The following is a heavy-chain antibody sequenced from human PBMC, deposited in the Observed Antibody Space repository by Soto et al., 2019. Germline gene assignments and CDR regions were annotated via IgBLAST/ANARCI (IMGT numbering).Heavy chain of an antibody. CDR1: GFTFSSNW. CDR2: SDNDGSSR. Sequence: EVQLVESGGGLVQPGGSLRLSCAASGFTFSSNWMHWVRQGPGKGLVWVSRSDNDGSSRDYADSVKGRCTISRDNAKNTLYPEMSSLGAEDTAVYYCATGSGWYSPDYWGQGTLVTVSS. D-gene: IGHD6-19*01. J-gene: IGHJ4*02. CDR3: ATGSGWYSPDY. V-gene: IGHV3-74*01.